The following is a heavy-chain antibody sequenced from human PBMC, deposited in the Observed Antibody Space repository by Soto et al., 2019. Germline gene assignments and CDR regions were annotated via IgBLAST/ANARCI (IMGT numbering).Heavy chain of an antibody. CDR1: GFTFRSYG. Sequence: GGSLRLSCAASGFTFRSYGMHWVRQAPGKGLEWVAIISYDGSNYYHADSVKGRFTISRDNSKTTLYLQMNSLRAEDTAVYYCAKGYSGAGGMDVWGQGTTVTVSS. J-gene: IGHJ6*02. CDR3: AKGYSGAGGMDV. V-gene: IGHV3-30*18. CDR2: ISYDGSNY. D-gene: IGHD5-12*01.